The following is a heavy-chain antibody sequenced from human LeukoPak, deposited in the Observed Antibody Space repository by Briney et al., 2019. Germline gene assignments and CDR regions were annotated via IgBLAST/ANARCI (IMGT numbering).Heavy chain of an antibody. CDR3: ARGFMVRGVIGVDY. CDR2: INPNSGGT. D-gene: IGHD3-10*01. Sequence: ASVKVSCKASGYTFTGYYMHWVRQAPGQGLEWMGRINPNSGGTNYAQKFQSRVTMTRDTSISTAHMELSRLRSDDTAVYYCARGFMVRGVIGVDYWGQGTLVTVSS. CDR1: GYTFTGYY. V-gene: IGHV1-2*06. J-gene: IGHJ4*02.